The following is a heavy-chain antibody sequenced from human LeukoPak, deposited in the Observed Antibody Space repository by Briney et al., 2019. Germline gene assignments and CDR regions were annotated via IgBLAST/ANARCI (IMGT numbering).Heavy chain of an antibody. J-gene: IGHJ4*02. D-gene: IGHD3-10*01. CDR1: GYSISSGFY. Sequence: SETLSLTCAVSGYSISSGFYWVWIRQPPGKGLEWIGTIFHSGSTYYNPSLKSRVTISVDTSKNQFSLKLSSVTAADTAVYFRARIWGSGRVLDYWGQGTLVTVSS. V-gene: IGHV4-38-2*01. CDR2: IFHSGST. CDR3: ARIWGSGRVLDY.